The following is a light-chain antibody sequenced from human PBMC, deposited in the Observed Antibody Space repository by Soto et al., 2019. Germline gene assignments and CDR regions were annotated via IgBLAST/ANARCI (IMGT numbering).Light chain of an antibody. CDR2: RND. J-gene: IGLJ3*02. CDR1: SSNIGSNY. CDR3: AAWDDSLSGWV. Sequence: QSALTQPPSASGTPGQRVTISCSGSSSNIGSNYVYWYQQLPGTAPKVFIYRNDQRPSGVPDRFSGSKSGTSASLAISGLRSEDEADYYCAAWDDSLSGWVFGGGTKLTVL. V-gene: IGLV1-47*01.